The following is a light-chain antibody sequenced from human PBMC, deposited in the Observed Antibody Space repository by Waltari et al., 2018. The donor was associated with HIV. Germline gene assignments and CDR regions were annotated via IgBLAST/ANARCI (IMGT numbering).Light chain of an antibody. V-gene: IGLV6-57*03. CDR2: GDN. Sequence: NFMLTQPPSVSESPGKTVTISCTRSSGSIASNYVQWYQQRPGSAPTTGIYGDNQRPSGVPDRFSGSIDSSSNSASLTISGLTTEDEADFYCQSYDSSKGDWVFGGGTKLTVL. J-gene: IGLJ3*02. CDR1: SGSIASNY. CDR3: QSYDSSKGDWV.